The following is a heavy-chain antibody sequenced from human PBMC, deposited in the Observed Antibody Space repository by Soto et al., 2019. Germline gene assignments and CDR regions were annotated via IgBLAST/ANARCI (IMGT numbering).Heavy chain of an antibody. D-gene: IGHD5-18*01. J-gene: IGHJ6*03. CDR1: GFTFSSYW. CDR3: ARSREGYSYGQGYYYYMDV. V-gene: IGHV3-7*01. CDR2: IKQDGSEK. Sequence: EVQLVESGGGLVQPGGSLRLSCAASGFTFSSYWMSWVRQAPGKGLEWVANIKQDGSEKYYVDSVKGRFTISRDNAKNSLYLQMNSLRAEDTAVYYCARSREGYSYGQGYYYYMDVWGKGTTVTVSS.